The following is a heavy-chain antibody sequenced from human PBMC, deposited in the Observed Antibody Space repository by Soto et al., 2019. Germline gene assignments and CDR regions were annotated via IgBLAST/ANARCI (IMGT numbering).Heavy chain of an antibody. CDR1: GFPFSNAW. CDR2: IKSRALGGTT. V-gene: IGHV3-15*07. D-gene: IGHD2-15*01. J-gene: IGHJ4*01. CDR3: STDSYSSMVVVRFDY. Sequence: GGSLRLSCAGSGFPFSNAWIHSLRHVPGKGLEWVGRIKSRALGGTTDFAAPVRGRFAITRDDSRNVAYMQMNSLHTEDTAVYYCSTDSYSSMVVVRFDYWGHGSLVTVSS.